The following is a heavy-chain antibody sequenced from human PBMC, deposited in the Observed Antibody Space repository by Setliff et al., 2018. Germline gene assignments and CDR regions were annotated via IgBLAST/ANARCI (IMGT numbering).Heavy chain of an antibody. Sequence: GPSVKVSCKSSGYPFVGYYIYWMRQTPGQGFEWMGWINPKSGGTKYAVKFQGRVTMTRDTSINTIYMELSSLTSDDTAIYYCAKQGDLAFDYWGQGTQVTVSS. V-gene: IGHV1-2*02. CDR3: AKQGDLAFDY. CDR1: GYPFVGYY. CDR2: INPKSGGT. J-gene: IGHJ4*02. D-gene: IGHD3-16*01.